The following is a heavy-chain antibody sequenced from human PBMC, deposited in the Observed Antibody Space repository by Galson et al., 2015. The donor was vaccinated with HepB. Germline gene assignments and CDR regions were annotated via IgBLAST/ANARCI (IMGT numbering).Heavy chain of an antibody. CDR1: GFTFSSYA. J-gene: IGHJ6*02. Sequence: SLRLSCAASGFTFSSYAVSWVRQAPGKGLDWVSAISSTGGRPYYADSVKGRFTIPRDNSKNTLYLQMNSLRAEDTAVYFCAKGALTGSRFYYGMDVWGLGTTVTVSS. D-gene: IGHD7-27*01. CDR3: AKGALTGSRFYYGMDV. V-gene: IGHV3-23*01. CDR2: ISSTGGRP.